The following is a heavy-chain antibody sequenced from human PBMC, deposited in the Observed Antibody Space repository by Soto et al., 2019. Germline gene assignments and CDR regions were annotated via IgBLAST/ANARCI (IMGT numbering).Heavy chain of an antibody. D-gene: IGHD3-22*01. CDR3: ARAERYYYDSSGYFGY. Sequence: PGGSLRLSCAGLGFIFGDYYMGWIRQAPGKGLEWLSYISGRNTYTNYVDSVKGRFTISRDNAKNSLYLQLNSLRAEDTAVYYCARAERYYYDSSGYFGYWGQGTLVTVSS. V-gene: IGHV3-11*06. J-gene: IGHJ4*02. CDR1: GFIFGDYY. CDR2: ISGRNTYT.